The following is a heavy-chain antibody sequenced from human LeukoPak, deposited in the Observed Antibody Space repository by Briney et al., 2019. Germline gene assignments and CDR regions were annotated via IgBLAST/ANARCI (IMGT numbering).Heavy chain of an antibody. CDR3: ARGPLGYCSTGSCAFDV. Sequence: PGGSLRLPCAVSGFTFSRYWMSWVRQTPGEGPEWVANIKQDGSEEYYVDSVKGRFTISRDNAMESLYLQMNSLRAEDTAVYYCARGPLGYCSTGSCAFDVWGQGTMVIVSS. D-gene: IGHD2-15*01. CDR2: IKQDGSEE. CDR1: GFTFSRYW. J-gene: IGHJ3*01. V-gene: IGHV3-7*01.